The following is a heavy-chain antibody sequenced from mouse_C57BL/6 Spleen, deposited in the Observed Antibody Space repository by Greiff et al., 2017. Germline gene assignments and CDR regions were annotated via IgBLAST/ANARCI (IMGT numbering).Heavy chain of an antibody. J-gene: IGHJ4*01. CDR3: ARKDSNYELYAMDY. D-gene: IGHD2-5*01. V-gene: IGHV2-2*01. CDR2: IWSGGST. Sequence: QVQLQQSGPGLVQPSQSLSITCTVSGFSLTSYGVHWVRQSPGKGLEWLGVIWSGGSTDYNAAFISRLSISKDNSKSQVFFKMNSLQADDTAIYYCARKDSNYELYAMDYWGQGTSVTVSS. CDR1: GFSLTSYG.